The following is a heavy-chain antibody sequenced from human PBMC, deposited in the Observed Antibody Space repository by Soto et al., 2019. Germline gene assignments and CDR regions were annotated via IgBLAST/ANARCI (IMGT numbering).Heavy chain of an antibody. CDR1: GFTFSSYG. D-gene: IGHD5-12*01. V-gene: IGHV3-30*18. J-gene: IGHJ4*02. CDR2: ISYDGSNK. Sequence: GGSLRLSCAASGFTFSSYGMHWVRQAPGKGLEWVAVISYDGSNKYYADSVKGRFTISRDNSKNTLYLQMNSLRAEDTAVYYCAKRRDGYNYYYFDYWGQGTLVTVSS. CDR3: AKRRDGYNYYYFDY.